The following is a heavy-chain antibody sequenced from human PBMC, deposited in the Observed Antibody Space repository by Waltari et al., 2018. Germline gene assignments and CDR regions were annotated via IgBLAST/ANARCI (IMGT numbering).Heavy chain of an antibody. J-gene: IGHJ4*02. CDR2: IIPILGIA. Sequence: QVQLVQSGAEVKKPGSSVKVSCKASGGTFSSSAISWVRQDPGQGLEWMGRIIPILGIANYAQKFQGRVTITADKSTSTAYMELSSLRSEDTAVYYCAGRYSSGEDYWGQGTLVTVSS. V-gene: IGHV1-69*09. D-gene: IGHD6-19*01. CDR3: AGRYSSGEDY. CDR1: GGTFSSSA.